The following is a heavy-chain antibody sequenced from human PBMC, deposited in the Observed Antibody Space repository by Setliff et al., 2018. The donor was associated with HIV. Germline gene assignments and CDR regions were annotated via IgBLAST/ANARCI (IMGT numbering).Heavy chain of an antibody. J-gene: IGHJ3*02. CDR3: ARLSGGNPNDAFDI. Sequence: PGESLKISCKGSGYSFPTYWIAWVRQMPGKGLEWMGVIYPDESDTRYSPSFQGQVTISADKSISTAYLQWSSLKASDTAMYYCARLSGGNPNDAFDIWGQGTMVTVSS. CDR1: GYSFPTYW. CDR2: IYPDESDT. D-gene: IGHD2-15*01. V-gene: IGHV5-51*01.